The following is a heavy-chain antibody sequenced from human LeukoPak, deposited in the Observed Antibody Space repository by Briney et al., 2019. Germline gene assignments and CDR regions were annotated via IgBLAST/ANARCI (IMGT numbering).Heavy chain of an antibody. V-gene: IGHV3-7*04. CDR1: GFTFSSYW. J-gene: IGHJ4*02. Sequence: GGSLRLSCAASGFTFSSYWMSWVRQAPGKGLEWVANIKPDGSEKYYVGSVEGRFTISRDNAKNSLYLQMNSLRAEDTAVYYCARDDEWEQNFDYWGQGTLVTVSS. CDR2: IKPDGSEK. CDR3: ARDDEWEQNFDY. D-gene: IGHD1-26*01.